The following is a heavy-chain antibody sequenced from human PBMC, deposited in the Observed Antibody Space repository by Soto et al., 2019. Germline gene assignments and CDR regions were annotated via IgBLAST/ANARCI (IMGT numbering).Heavy chain of an antibody. Sequence: QVQLVQSGAEVKKTGSSVKVSCKTSGGTFSTFGISWVRQAPGQGLEWMGGIIPFFGTAEYSQKFEDRITITADESTNTVYMDLRSLTSEDTAIYYCARTGPMDAGDKYYYDFWGQGALVTFSS. V-gene: IGHV1-69*01. J-gene: IGHJ4*02. CDR1: GGTFSTFG. D-gene: IGHD3-16*01. CDR2: IIPFFGTA. CDR3: ARTGPMDAGDKYYYDF.